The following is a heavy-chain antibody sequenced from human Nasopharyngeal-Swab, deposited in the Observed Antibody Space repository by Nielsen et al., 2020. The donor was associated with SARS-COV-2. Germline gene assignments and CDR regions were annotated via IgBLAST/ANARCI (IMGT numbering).Heavy chain of an antibody. D-gene: IGHD6-13*01. CDR2: ISAYNGNT. J-gene: IGHJ5*02. CDR3: ARVSEYSSSQPWFDP. Sequence: WVRQAPGQGLEWMGWISAYNGNTNYAQKLQGRVTMTTDTSTSTAYMELRSLRSDDTAVYYCARVSEYSSSQPWFDPWGQGTLVTVSS. V-gene: IGHV1-18*01.